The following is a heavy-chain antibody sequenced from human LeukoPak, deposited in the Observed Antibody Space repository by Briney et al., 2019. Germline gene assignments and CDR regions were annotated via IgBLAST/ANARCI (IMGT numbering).Heavy chain of an antibody. V-gene: IGHV4-39*01. D-gene: IGHD1-26*01. CDR2: IYYSGST. J-gene: IGHJ4*02. CDR1: GGSISSSSYY. CDR3: ARHVFPRWELRVLDEFDY. Sequence: SETLSLTXTVSGGSISSSSYYWGGIRQPPGKGLEWIGSIYYSGSTCYNPSLKSRVTISVDTSKNQFSLKLSSVTAADTAVYYCARHVFPRWELRVLDEFDYWGQGTLVTVSS.